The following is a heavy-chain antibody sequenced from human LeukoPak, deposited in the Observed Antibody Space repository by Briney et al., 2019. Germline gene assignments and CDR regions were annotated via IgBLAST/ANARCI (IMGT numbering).Heavy chain of an antibody. CDR3: ASSKYSSSWYRPGFDY. J-gene: IGHJ4*02. CDR1: GGTFSSYA. CDR2: IIPIFGTA. V-gene: IGHV1-69*05. D-gene: IGHD6-13*01. Sequence: GASVKVSCKASGGTFSSYAISWVRQAPGQGLEWMGRIIPIFGTANYAQKFQGRVTITTDESTSTAYMELSSLRSEDTAVYYCASSKYSSSWYRPGFDYWGQGTLVTVSS.